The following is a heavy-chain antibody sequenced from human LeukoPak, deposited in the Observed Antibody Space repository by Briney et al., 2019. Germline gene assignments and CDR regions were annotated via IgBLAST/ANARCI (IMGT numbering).Heavy chain of an antibody. CDR3: ARLSVAGTLRFDY. Sequence: SETLSLTCTVSGGSISSYYWIWIRQPPGKGLEWIGYIYYSGSTNHNPPLTSRITISVDTCKTHFSLKLRSATAADTAVYSCARLSVAGTLRFDYWGQGTLVTVSS. CDR2: IYYSGST. CDR1: GGSISSYY. J-gene: IGHJ4*02. V-gene: IGHV4-59*08. D-gene: IGHD6-19*01.